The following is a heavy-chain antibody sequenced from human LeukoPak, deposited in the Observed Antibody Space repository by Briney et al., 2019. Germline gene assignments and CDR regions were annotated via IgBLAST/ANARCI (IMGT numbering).Heavy chain of an antibody. V-gene: IGHV3-48*03. CDR3: ARATYNSGYKIDY. Sequence: GGSLRLFCAPSGFTFSLYEMNCARQAPGKGPECISYISSGGPTIYYADSVKGRFTISRDNTKNSLYLQMTSLRVEDTAIYYCARATYNSGYKIDYWGQGTLVTVSS. CDR2: ISSGGPTI. J-gene: IGHJ4*02. D-gene: IGHD6-19*01. CDR1: GFTFSLYE.